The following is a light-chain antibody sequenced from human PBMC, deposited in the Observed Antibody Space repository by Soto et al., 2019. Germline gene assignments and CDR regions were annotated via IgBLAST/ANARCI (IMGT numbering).Light chain of an antibody. CDR2: DAS. CDR3: QQYDNLPRT. CDR1: QDSSNY. V-gene: IGKV1-33*01. J-gene: IGKJ2*01. Sequence: DIQMTQSPSSLSASVGDRVTITCQASQDSSNYLNWYQQIPGKAPKLLIYDASNLETGVPSRFSGSGSGTHFTFTISSLQPEDIATYYCQQYDNLPRTFGQGTKLEIK.